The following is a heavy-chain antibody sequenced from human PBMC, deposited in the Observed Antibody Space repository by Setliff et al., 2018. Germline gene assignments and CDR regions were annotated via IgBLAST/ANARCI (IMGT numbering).Heavy chain of an antibody. CDR2: INHSGST. J-gene: IGHJ4*02. CDR3: ARGPCSSTSCYAAY. Sequence: PSETLSLTCTVSGGSISSGDYYWSWIRQSPGKGLEWIGEINHSGSTNYNPSLKSRVTISVDTSKNQFSLKVNSVTAADTAVYYCARGPCSSTSCYAAYWGQGTLVTVSS. V-gene: IGHV4-39*07. D-gene: IGHD2-2*01. CDR1: GGSISSGDYY.